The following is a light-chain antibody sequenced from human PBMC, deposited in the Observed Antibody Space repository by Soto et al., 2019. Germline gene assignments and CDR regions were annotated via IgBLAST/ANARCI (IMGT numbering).Light chain of an antibody. Sequence: EIVMTQSPATLSVSPGERATLSCRASQSVGSNLAWYQQKPGQAPRLLIYGASTSATGIPARFSGSGSGTEFTLTISSMQYEDFAIYFCQQYNNWPPDRTFGQGTKVEIK. CDR1: QSVGSN. J-gene: IGKJ1*01. CDR3: QQYNNWPPDRT. CDR2: GAS. V-gene: IGKV3-15*01.